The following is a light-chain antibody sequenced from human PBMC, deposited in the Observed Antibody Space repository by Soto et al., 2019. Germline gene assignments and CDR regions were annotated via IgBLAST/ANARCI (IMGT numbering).Light chain of an antibody. Sequence: QSVLTQPPSVSGAPGQRVTISCTESSSNIGAGYDVHWYQQLPGTAPKLLIYGNTNRPSGVPDRSSGSKSGTSASLAITGLQAEDEADYYCQSYDSSLSAWVFGGGTKLTVL. V-gene: IGLV1-40*01. CDR2: GNT. CDR3: QSYDSSLSAWV. CDR1: SSNIGAGYD. J-gene: IGLJ3*02.